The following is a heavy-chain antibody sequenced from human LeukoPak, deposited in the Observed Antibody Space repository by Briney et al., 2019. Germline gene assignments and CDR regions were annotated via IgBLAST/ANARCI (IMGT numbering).Heavy chain of an antibody. V-gene: IGHV1-69*13. CDR1: GGTFSSYA. CDR2: IIPIFGTA. J-gene: IGHJ4*02. Sequence: GAPVKVSCKASGGTFSSYAISWVRQAPGQGLEWMGGIIPIFGTANYAQKFQGRVTITADESTSTAYMELSSLRSEDTAVYYCARVRYSGSYAPFDYWGQGTLVTVSS. D-gene: IGHD1-26*01. CDR3: ARVRYSGSYAPFDY.